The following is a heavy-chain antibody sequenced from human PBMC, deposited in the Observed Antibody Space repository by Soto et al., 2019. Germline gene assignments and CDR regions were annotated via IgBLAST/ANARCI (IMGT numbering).Heavy chain of an antibody. Sequence: SLRLSCAASGFTFSNAWMNWVRQAPGKGLEWVSVIYSGGSTYYADSVKGRFTISRDNSKNTLYLQMNSLRAEDTAVYYCAREGTQLAIPHDFWGQGILVTVSS. CDR1: GFTFSNAW. CDR3: AREGTQLAIPHDF. J-gene: IGHJ4*02. D-gene: IGHD6-6*01. V-gene: IGHV3-66*01. CDR2: IYSGGST.